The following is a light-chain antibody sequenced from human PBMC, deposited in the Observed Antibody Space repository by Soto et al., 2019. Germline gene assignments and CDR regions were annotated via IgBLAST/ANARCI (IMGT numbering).Light chain of an antibody. Sequence: ELVMTQSPATLSVSPGERATLSCRASQSVSSNLAWYQQKPGQAPRLLIYGASSRATGIPDRFSGSGSGADFTLTISRVEPEDFAVYYCQHYGTSPEVTFGQGTRLEIK. J-gene: IGKJ5*01. CDR2: GAS. CDR1: QSVSSN. CDR3: QHYGTSPEVT. V-gene: IGKV3-20*01.